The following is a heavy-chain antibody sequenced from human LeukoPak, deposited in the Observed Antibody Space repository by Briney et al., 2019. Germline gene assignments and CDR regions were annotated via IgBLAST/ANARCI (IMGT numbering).Heavy chain of an antibody. D-gene: IGHD1-7*01. J-gene: IGHJ4*02. CDR2: ISTQSGNT. Sequence: ASVKVSCKASGYTLTSYGINWMRQAPGQGLEWMGWISTQSGNTNYAQKVQGRVTMTRDTSTSTVYMELSSLRSEDTAVYYCARDSSWNYLYYWGQGTLVTVSS. V-gene: IGHV1-18*01. CDR1: GYTLTSYG. CDR3: ARDSSWNYLYY.